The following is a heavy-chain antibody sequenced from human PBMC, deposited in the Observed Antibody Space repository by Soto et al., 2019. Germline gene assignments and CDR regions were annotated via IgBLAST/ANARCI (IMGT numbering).Heavy chain of an antibody. CDR1: GDSVSSTSVA. CDR2: TYYRSKWHN. Sequence: SQSLSLTCGISGDSVSSTSVAWNWIRQSPSRGLEWLGRTYYRSKWHNDYAVSVKSRITINPDTSKNQFSLQLNSVTPEDTAVYYCVRTPASGTLDPWGQGTLVTVSS. V-gene: IGHV6-1*01. D-gene: IGHD6-13*01. J-gene: IGHJ5*02. CDR3: VRTPASGTLDP.